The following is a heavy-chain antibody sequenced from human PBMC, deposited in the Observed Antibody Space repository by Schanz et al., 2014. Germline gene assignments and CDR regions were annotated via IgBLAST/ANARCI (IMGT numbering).Heavy chain of an antibody. CDR1: GGSISSSNYY. D-gene: IGHD3-9*01. CDR2: IYYSGST. J-gene: IGHJ4*02. V-gene: IGHV4-39*01. Sequence: QLQLQESGPGLVKPSETLSLTCTVSGGSISSSNYYWGWIRQPPGKGLEWIESIYYSGSTYYNPSFKRRLTTAVVTSRNPSTRKLSFVTAADTAVYYCARQFYDILTGYWFPYYFDYWGQGTLVTVSS. CDR3: ARQFYDILTGYWFPYYFDY.